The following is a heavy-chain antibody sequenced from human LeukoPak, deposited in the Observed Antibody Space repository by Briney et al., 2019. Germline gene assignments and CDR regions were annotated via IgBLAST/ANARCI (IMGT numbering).Heavy chain of an antibody. Sequence: SGTLSLTCAVYGGSFSGYYWSWIRQPPGKGLEWIGEINHSGSTNYNPSLKSRVTISVDKSKNQFSLKLSSVTAADTAVYYCARITMRILDYWGQGTLVTVSS. J-gene: IGHJ4*02. V-gene: IGHV4-34*01. D-gene: IGHD3-22*01. CDR1: GGSFSGYY. CDR2: INHSGST. CDR3: ARITMRILDY.